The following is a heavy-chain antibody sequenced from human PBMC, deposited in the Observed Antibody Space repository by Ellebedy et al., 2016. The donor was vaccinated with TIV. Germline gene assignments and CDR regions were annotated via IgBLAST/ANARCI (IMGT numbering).Heavy chain of an antibody. J-gene: IGHJ6*03. CDR1: GFTFSIYS. D-gene: IGHD1-26*01. CDR3: AREVGATRYYYYYYMDV. Sequence: GESLKISXAASGFTFSIYSMNWVRQAPGKGLEWVSSISTSSSYIYYADSVKGRFTISRDNAKNSLYLQMNSLRAEDTAVYYCAREVGATRYYYYYYMDVWGKGTTVTVSS. CDR2: ISTSSSYI. V-gene: IGHV3-21*01.